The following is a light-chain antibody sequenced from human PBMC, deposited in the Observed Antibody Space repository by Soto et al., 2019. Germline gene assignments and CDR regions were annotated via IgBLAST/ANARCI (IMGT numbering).Light chain of an antibody. CDR1: QSVRSSY. V-gene: IGKV3-20*01. Sequence: DIVLTQSPGTLSLSPGERATLSCRASQSVRSSYLAWYQQKPGQAPRLLIYATSSRATGISDRFSGSGSGTDFNLTISRLEPEDFAVSYCQQDGSSPLTFGGGTKVEIK. J-gene: IGKJ4*01. CDR2: ATS. CDR3: QQDGSSPLT.